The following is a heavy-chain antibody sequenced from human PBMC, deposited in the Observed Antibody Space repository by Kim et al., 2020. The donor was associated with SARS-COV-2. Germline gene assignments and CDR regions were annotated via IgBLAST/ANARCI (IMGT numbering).Heavy chain of an antibody. V-gene: IGHV3-33*01. CDR2: IWYDGSSR. CDR1: GFSFSNYG. Sequence: GGSLRLSCVASGFSFSNYGMHWVRQTPGKGLEWVAVIWYDGSSRYYVDSVKGRFTISRDNSKNTLFLQMNRLRGDDTAVYYCARDDYYGSGTHYRGHGMDVGGRDTTVTVSS. J-gene: IGHJ6*02. CDR3: ARDDYYGSGTHYRGHGMDV. D-gene: IGHD3-10*01.